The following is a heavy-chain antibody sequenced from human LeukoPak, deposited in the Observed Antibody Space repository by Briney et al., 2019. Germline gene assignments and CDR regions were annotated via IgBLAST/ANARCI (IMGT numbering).Heavy chain of an antibody. Sequence: PGGSLRLSCAASGFTFDDYAMHWVRQAPGKGLEWVSGISWNSGSIGYADSVKGRFTISRDNAKNSLYLQMNSLRAEDTALYYCAKDISPLLGSYGYYFDYWGQGTLVTVSS. CDR2: ISWNSGSI. V-gene: IGHV3-9*01. CDR3: AKDISPLLGSYGYYFDY. CDR1: GFTFDDYA. J-gene: IGHJ4*02. D-gene: IGHD5-18*01.